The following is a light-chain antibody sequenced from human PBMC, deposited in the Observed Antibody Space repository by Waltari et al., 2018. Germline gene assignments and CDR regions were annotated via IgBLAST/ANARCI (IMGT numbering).Light chain of an antibody. J-gene: IGLJ3*02. Sequence: QSVLTQPPSVSGAPGQRVTISCTGSGSNLGAGYDVPWYQHIPGTAPKVLIDDNFNQPVGVPDRFSCSTAGPSAALAIADLQSEEEGDYYCQSSDTGLSGGVFGGGTRLTVL. V-gene: IGLV1-40*01. CDR1: GSNLGAGYD. CDR2: DNF. CDR3: QSSDTGLSGGV.